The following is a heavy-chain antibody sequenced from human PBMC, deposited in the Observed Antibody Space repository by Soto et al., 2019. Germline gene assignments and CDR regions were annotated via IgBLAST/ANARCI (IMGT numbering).Heavy chain of an antibody. V-gene: IGHV3-49*03. J-gene: IGHJ4*02. Sequence: GGSLRLSCTASGFTFSSYAMSWFRQAPGMGLEWVGFIRNQAHGGTTEYAASVKGRFTISRDDSKSIAYLQMNNVKTEDTAVYYCTRGGALQLWSPVYFDYWGQGTPVTVSS. CDR1: GFTFSSYA. CDR3: TRGGALQLWSPVYFDY. D-gene: IGHD3-10*01. CDR2: IRNQAHGGTT.